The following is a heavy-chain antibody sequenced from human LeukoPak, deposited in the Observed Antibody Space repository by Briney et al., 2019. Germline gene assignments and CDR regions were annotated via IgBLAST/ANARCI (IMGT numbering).Heavy chain of an antibody. V-gene: IGHV3-30-3*01. J-gene: IGHJ3*02. CDR1: GFTFSSYA. CDR2: ISYDGSNK. D-gene: IGHD4-23*01. Sequence: GGSLRLSCAASGFTFSSYAMHWVRQAPGKGLEWVAVISYDGSNKYYADSVKGRFTISRDNSKNTLYLQMNSLRAEDTAVYYCARDLPVAGPAFDIWGQGTMVTVSS. CDR3: ARDLPVAGPAFDI.